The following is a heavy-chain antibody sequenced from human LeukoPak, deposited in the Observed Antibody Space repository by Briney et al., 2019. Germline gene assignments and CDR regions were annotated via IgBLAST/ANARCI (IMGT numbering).Heavy chain of an antibody. Sequence: PEGSLRLSCAASGFNVSTNYMSWVRQAPGRGLVWVSTIYSGERTDYADSVKDRFTISRDKTMNTLYLQMSSLGVEDTAVYYCARDLRKQGFWSWGQGTLVTVSS. CDR3: ARDLRKQGFWS. D-gene: IGHD3-3*01. CDR2: IYSGERT. CDR1: GFNVSTNY. V-gene: IGHV3-66*01. J-gene: IGHJ4*02.